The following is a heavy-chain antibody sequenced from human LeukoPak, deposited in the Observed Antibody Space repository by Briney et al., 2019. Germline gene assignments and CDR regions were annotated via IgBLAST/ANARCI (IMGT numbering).Heavy chain of an antibody. D-gene: IGHD3-16*01. CDR3: ARMLGREAYQLDH. CDR1: GGSISTSY. CDR2: IYYSGRT. J-gene: IGHJ4*02. V-gene: IGHV4-59*01. Sequence: ASETLSLTCTISGGSISTSYWGWIRQPPGKGLECLGYIYYSGRTNYNPSLKSRVTISIDSSENQLSLKLTSVSAADTAVYYCARMLGREAYQLDHWGQGTLVTVSS.